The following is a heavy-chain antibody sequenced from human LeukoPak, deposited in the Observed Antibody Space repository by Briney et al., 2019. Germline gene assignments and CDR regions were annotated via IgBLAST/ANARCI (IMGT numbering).Heavy chain of an antibody. V-gene: IGHV3-33*01. CDR3: ARDPREYSSGWYACYFDY. D-gene: IGHD6-19*01. CDR1: GFTFSSYG. CDR2: IWYDGSNK. Sequence: GGSLRLSCAASGFTFSSYGMHWVRQAPGKGLEWVAVIWYDGSNKYYADSVKGRFTISRDNSKNTLYLQMNSLRAEDTAVYYRARDPREYSSGWYACYFDYWGQGTLVTVSS. J-gene: IGHJ4*02.